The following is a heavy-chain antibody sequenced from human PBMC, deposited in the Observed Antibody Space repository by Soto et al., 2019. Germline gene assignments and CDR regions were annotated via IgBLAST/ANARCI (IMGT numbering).Heavy chain of an antibody. CDR1: GYNFTTYW. J-gene: IGHJ6*02. Sequence: ESLKISCEVSGYNFTTYWIGWVRQMPGKGLEWMGIIYPGDSNTRYSPSFRGQVTISADKSSSTAYLQWSSLKASDTAMYYCAIPDKIGYAYYGMDVWGQGATVTVSS. CDR3: AIPDKIGYAYYGMDV. V-gene: IGHV5-51*01. CDR2: IYPGDSNT. D-gene: IGHD5-12*01.